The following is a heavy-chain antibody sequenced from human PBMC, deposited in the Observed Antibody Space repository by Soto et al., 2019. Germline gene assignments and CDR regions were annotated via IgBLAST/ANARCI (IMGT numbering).Heavy chain of an antibody. D-gene: IGHD3-22*01. CDR3: ARHEKRMYYYGSSAYPDY. Sequence: GESLKISCKGSGYSFTSYWIGWVRQMPGKGLEWMGIIYPGDSDTRYSPSFQGQVTISADKSISTAYLQWSSLKASDTAMYYCARHEKRMYYYGSSAYPDYWGQGTLVTVS. CDR1: GYSFTSYW. V-gene: IGHV5-51*01. J-gene: IGHJ4*02. CDR2: IYPGDSDT.